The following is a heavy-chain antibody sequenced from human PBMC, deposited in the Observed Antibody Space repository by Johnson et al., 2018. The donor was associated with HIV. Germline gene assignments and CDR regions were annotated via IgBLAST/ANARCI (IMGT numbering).Heavy chain of an antibody. CDR1: GFTVSSNY. J-gene: IGHJ3*02. CDR2: FYSGDST. V-gene: IGHV3-66*01. D-gene: IGHD4-17*01. Sequence: MQLVESGGGLVQPGGSLRLSCAASGFTVSSNYMSWVRQAPGKGLEWVSTFYSGDSTYYADSVKGRFTISRDNSKNTLYLQMNSLRAEDTAVYYCARMTNTVSHHDAFDIWGQGTMVTVSS. CDR3: ARMTNTVSHHDAFDI.